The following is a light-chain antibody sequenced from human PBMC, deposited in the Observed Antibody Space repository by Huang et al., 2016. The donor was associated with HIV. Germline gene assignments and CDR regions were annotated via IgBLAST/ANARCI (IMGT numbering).Light chain of an antibody. J-gene: IGKJ2*01. CDR3: QQYNNWPLT. Sequence: EIVMTQSPATLSVSPGERATLPCRASQRVSSGLAWYQQKPGQTPRLLIYGASTRAAGIPARFSGSRSGTEFTLTISSLQSEDFAVYYCQQYNNWPLTFGQGSKLEIK. CDR1: QRVSSG. V-gene: IGKV3-15*01. CDR2: GAS.